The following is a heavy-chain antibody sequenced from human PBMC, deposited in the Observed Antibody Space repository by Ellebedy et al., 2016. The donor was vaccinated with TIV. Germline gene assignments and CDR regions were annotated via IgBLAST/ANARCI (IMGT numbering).Heavy chain of an antibody. D-gene: IGHD5-18*01. Sequence: SETLSLTXAVSGVSISSSNWWSWIRPPPGKGLEWIGEINHSGSTNYNPSLKSRVTISVDTSKNQFSLKLSSVTAADTAVYYCARVIGSIQLWLVPEYGMDVWGQGTTVTVSS. CDR2: INHSGST. V-gene: IGHV4-4*02. CDR1: GVSISSSNW. CDR3: ARVIGSIQLWLVPEYGMDV. J-gene: IGHJ6*02.